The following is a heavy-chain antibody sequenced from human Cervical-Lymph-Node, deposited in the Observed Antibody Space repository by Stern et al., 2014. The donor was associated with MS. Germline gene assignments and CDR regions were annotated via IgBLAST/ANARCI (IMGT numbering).Heavy chain of an antibody. J-gene: IGHJ4*02. Sequence: VQLVESGAEVKKPGASVKLSCKAPGYTFTTYWMHWVRQAPGQGLEWMGIINPSSGSTSYAQKFQGRVTMTRDTSTSTVYMDLSSLRSEDTAVYYCARDPNSSGWQNFDYWGQGTLVTVSS. V-gene: IGHV1-46*01. D-gene: IGHD6-19*01. CDR2: INPSSGST. CDR3: ARDPNSSGWQNFDY. CDR1: GYTFTTYW.